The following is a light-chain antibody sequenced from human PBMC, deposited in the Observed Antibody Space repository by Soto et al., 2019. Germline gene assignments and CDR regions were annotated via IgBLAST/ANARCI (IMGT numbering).Light chain of an antibody. J-gene: IGKJ4*01. Sequence: EVVLTQSPATLSLSPRARATLSCRASQSVGNFLAWYQQKPGQAPRLLIYDVSNRATGIPARFGGSGSGTDFTLTIRKLEPEDFAVYYCQHRANWPPSVTFCGGTRV. CDR2: DVS. CDR3: QHRANWPPSVT. V-gene: IGKV3-11*01. CDR1: QSVGNF.